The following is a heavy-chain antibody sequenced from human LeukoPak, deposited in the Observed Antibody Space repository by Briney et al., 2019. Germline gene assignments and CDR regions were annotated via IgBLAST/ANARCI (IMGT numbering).Heavy chain of an antibody. J-gene: IGHJ3*02. D-gene: IGHD3-16*01. V-gene: IGHV3-30*02. Sequence: GGSLRLSCAASGFTFSSYGMHWVRQAPGKGLEWVAFIRYDGSNKYYADSVKGRFTVSRDNAKNSLYLQMNSLRAEDTAVYYCARGRGHGAASDAFDIWGQGTMVTVSS. CDR1: GFTFSSYG. CDR3: ARGRGHGAASDAFDI. CDR2: IRYDGSNK.